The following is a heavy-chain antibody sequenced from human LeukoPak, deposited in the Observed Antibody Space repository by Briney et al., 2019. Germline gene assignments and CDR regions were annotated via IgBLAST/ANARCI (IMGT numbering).Heavy chain of an antibody. Sequence: GASVKVSCKASGYTFTSYAMHWVRQAPGQRLEWMGWINAGNGNTKYSQRFQGRVTITRDTSASTAYMELSSLRSEDTAVYYCARALTIYCSGGSCGMDVWGQGTTVTVSS. CDR3: ARALTIYCSGGSCGMDV. CDR1: GYTFTSYA. J-gene: IGHJ6*02. CDR2: INAGNGNT. D-gene: IGHD2-15*01. V-gene: IGHV1-3*01.